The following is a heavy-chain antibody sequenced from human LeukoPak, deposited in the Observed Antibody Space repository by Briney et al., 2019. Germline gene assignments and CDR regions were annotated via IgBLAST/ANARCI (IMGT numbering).Heavy chain of an antibody. CDR2: IWSDGGNR. D-gene: IGHD3-22*01. Sequence: PGGSLRLSCAASGFTFNNYGMHWVRQAPGKGLEWVAVIWSDGGNRYYADSVKGRFTISRDNSKSTLYLQMNSLRAEDTAVYYCAKDGNYYDSSGYPRSGYFDYWGQGTLVTVSS. J-gene: IGHJ4*02. V-gene: IGHV3-30*02. CDR3: AKDGNYYDSSGYPRSGYFDY. CDR1: GFTFNNYG.